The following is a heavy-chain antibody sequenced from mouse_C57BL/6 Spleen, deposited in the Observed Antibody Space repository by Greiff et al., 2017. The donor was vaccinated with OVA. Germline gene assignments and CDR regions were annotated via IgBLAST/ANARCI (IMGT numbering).Heavy chain of an antibody. Sequence: QVQLQQSGPELVKPGASVKISCKASGYAFSSSWMNWVKQRPGKGLEWIGRIYPGDGDTNYNGKFKGKATLTADKSSSTDYMQLSSLTSEDSAVYFCARWDYSNSYAMDYWGQGTSVTVSS. J-gene: IGHJ4*01. D-gene: IGHD2-5*01. V-gene: IGHV1-82*01. CDR2: IYPGDGDT. CDR3: ARWDYSNSYAMDY. CDR1: GYAFSSSW.